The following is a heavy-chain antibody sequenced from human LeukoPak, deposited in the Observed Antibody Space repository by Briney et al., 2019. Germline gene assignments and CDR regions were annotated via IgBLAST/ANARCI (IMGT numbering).Heavy chain of an antibody. D-gene: IGHD6-25*01. CDR3: ARDLRRLTYFDF. J-gene: IGHJ4*02. CDR2: ISSSGNAI. CDR1: GFTFSDFY. V-gene: IGHV3-11*01. Sequence: PGGSLRLSCTASGFTFSDFYMSRIRQAPGKGLEWVSYISSSGNAIYSADSVKGRFTISRDNAKNSLYLQMNSLRAEDTAVYYCARDLRRLTYFDFWGQGTLVTVS.